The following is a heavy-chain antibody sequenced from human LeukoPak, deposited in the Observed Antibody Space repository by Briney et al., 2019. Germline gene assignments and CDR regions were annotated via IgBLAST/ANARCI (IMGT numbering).Heavy chain of an antibody. J-gene: IGHJ6*02. Sequence: SVKVSCKASGGTFSSYAISWVRQAPGQGLEWMGGIIPIFGTANYAQKFQGRVTITADESKSTAYMELSSLRSEDTAVYYCASRDSSXWHPYXYGMDVXGQGXTXXXSS. D-gene: IGHD6-13*01. V-gene: IGHV1-69*01. CDR3: ASRDSSXWHPYXYGMDV. CDR2: IIPIFGTA. CDR1: GGTFSSYA.